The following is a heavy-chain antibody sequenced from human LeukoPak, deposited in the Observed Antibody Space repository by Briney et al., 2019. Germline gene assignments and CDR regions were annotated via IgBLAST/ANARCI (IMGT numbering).Heavy chain of an antibody. Sequence: ASVKVSCKVSGYTLTELSMHWVRQAPGKGREWMGGFDPEDGETIYAQKFQGRVTMTEDTSTDTAYMELSSLRSEDTAVYYCATDAHVIAVAGTLDYWGQGTLVTVSS. J-gene: IGHJ4*02. CDR1: GYTLTELS. CDR2: FDPEDGET. V-gene: IGHV1-24*01. D-gene: IGHD6-19*01. CDR3: ATDAHVIAVAGTLDY.